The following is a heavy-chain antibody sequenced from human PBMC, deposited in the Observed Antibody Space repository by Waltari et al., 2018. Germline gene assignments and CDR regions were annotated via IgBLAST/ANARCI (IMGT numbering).Heavy chain of an antibody. CDR1: GFTFSNYW. CDR2: KKQDGSDK. Sequence: EVQLVESGGGLVQPGGSLRLSCAASGFTFSNYWMSWVRQAPGKGLEWVDNKKQDGSDKYYVDSVKGGFTISRDNAKSSLYLQMNSRRAEDTAIYYCTRKKYYYDTSELGWFDPWGQGTLVTVSS. J-gene: IGHJ5*02. CDR3: TRKKYYYDTSELGWFDP. V-gene: IGHV3-7*03. D-gene: IGHD3-22*01.